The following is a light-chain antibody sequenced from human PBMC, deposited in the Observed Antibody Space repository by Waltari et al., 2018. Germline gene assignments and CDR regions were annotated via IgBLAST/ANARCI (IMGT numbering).Light chain of an antibody. J-gene: IGKJ2*01. V-gene: IGKV1-39*01. CDR3: QQYYSSPYT. CDR2: AAS. Sequence: DIQMTQSPSSLSASVGDRVTITCRASQSISSYLNWYQQKPGKAPKLLFYAASSLQSGVPSRFSGSGSGTDFTLTISSLQPEDVAVYYCQQYYSSPYTFGQGTKLEIK. CDR1: QSISSY.